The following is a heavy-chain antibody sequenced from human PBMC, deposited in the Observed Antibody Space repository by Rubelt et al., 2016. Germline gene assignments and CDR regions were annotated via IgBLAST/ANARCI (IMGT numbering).Heavy chain of an antibody. CDR3: VRENWYYDN. V-gene: IGHV1-2*02. J-gene: IGHJ4*02. CDR2: INPTSGVT. Sequence: QVQLVQSGAEVKKPGASVKVSCKASGYTFTTYYMHWVRQAPGQGLEWMAWINPTSGVTNYAQTFQGRVALTRDTSISTGAMELGRLTSDDTAVYYCVRENWYYDNWGQGTLVTVSS. CDR1: GYTFTTYY. D-gene: IGHD1-7*01.